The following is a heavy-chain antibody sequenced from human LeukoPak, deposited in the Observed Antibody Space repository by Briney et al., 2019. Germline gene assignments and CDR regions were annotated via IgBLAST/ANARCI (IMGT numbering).Heavy chain of an antibody. CDR1: GYTFTSYG. Sequence: ASVKVSCKASGYTFTSYGISWVRQAPGQGLEWMGWINPNSGGTNYAQKFQGRVTMTRDTSISTAYMELSRLRSDDTAVYYCANLGELPNAFDYWGQGTLVTVSS. J-gene: IGHJ4*02. CDR2: INPNSGGT. D-gene: IGHD3-10*01. CDR3: ANLGELPNAFDY. V-gene: IGHV1-2*02.